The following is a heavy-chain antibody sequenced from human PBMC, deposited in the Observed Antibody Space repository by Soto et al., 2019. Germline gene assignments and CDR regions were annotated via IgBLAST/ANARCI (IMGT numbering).Heavy chain of an antibody. J-gene: IGHJ3*02. V-gene: IGHV4-59*01. CDR3: ARGEVIRAFDI. Sequence: SETLSLTCTVSGGSISSYYWSWIRQPPGKGLEWIGYIYYSGSTNYNPSLKSRVTISVDTSKNQFSLKLSSVTAADTAVYYCARGEVIRAFDIWGQGTMVTVSS. CDR2: IYYSGST. D-gene: IGHD3-22*01. CDR1: GGSISSYY.